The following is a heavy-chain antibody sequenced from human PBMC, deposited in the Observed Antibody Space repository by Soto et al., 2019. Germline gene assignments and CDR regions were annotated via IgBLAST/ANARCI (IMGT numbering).Heavy chain of an antibody. D-gene: IGHD3-10*01. CDR3: ARITSSAGRTPKPYYYYGMDV. Sequence: SGPTLVNPTPTLTLTCTFSGFSLSTSGMCVSWIRQPPGKALEWLALIDWDDDKYYSTSLKTRLTISKDTSKNQVVLTMTNMDPVDTATYYCARITSSAGRTPKPYYYYGMDVWGQGTTVTVSS. CDR1: GFSLSTSGMC. V-gene: IGHV2-70*01. J-gene: IGHJ6*02. CDR2: IDWDDDK.